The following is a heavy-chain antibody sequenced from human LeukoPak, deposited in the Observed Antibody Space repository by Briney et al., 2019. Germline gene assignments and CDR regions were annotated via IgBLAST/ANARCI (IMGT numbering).Heavy chain of an antibody. J-gene: IGHJ3*02. Sequence: SGGSLRLSCAASEFTFRGHWMHWVRQAPGKGLAWVSRINGDGSGTDYADSVKGRFTISRDDAKNTLYLQMNSLRAEDTAVYYCVRDTDSVKGAFDMWGQGTMVTVSP. CDR2: INGDGSGT. D-gene: IGHD5/OR15-5a*01. CDR3: VRDTDSVKGAFDM. V-gene: IGHV3-74*01. CDR1: EFTFRGHW.